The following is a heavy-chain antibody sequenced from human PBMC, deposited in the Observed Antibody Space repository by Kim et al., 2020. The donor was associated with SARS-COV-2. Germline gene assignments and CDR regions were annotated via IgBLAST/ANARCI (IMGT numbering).Heavy chain of an antibody. CDR3: ARDDNSNHAGWFDP. J-gene: IGHJ5*02. D-gene: IGHD4-4*01. V-gene: IGHV4-59*13. Sequence: SETLSLTCTVSGGSISSYYWSWIRQPPGKGLEWIGYIYYSGSTNYNPSLKSRVTISVDTSKNQFSLKLSSVTAADTAVYYCARDDNSNHAGWFDPWGQGTLVTVSS. CDR2: IYYSGST. CDR1: GGSISSYY.